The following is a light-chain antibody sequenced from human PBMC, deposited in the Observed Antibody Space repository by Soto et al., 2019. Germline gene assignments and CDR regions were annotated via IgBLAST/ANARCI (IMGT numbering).Light chain of an antibody. CDR2: EGS. J-gene: IGLJ2*01. CDR1: SSDVGSYNL. CDR3: CSYASSITFV. V-gene: IGLV2-23*03. Sequence: SVLTQPASVAGSPGQSITISCTGTSSDVGSYNLVSWYQQHPGKAPKLIIYEGSKRPSGVSNRFSGSKSGNTASLTISGLQAEDEADYYCCSYASSITFVFGGGTKVTVL.